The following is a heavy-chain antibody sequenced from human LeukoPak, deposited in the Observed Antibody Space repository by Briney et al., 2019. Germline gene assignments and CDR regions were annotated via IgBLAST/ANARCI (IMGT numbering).Heavy chain of an antibody. D-gene: IGHD3-10*02. CDR3: ARYVRESPKYYFDY. CDR2: INYSGTT. V-gene: IGHV4-59*01. Sequence: KSSETLSLTCIVSGGSISSYYWSWIRQPPGKGLEWIVHINYSGTTHYNPSLNSRVTISIDTSKNQFSLRLSSVTAADTAVYYCARYVRESPKYYFDYWGQGTLVTVSS. CDR1: GGSISSYY. J-gene: IGHJ4*02.